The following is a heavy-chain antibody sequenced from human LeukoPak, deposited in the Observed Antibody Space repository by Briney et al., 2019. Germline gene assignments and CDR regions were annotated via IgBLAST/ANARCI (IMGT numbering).Heavy chain of an antibody. CDR1: GGSISSSSYY. J-gene: IGHJ5*02. D-gene: IGHD2-2*01. CDR2: IYYSGST. CDR3: ARRYCSSTSCLLSWFDP. V-gene: IGHV4-39*01. Sequence: SETLSLTCTVSGGSISSSSYYWGWIRQPPGKGLEWIGSIYYSGSTDYNPSLKSRVTISVDTSKNQFSLRLSPVTAADTAVYYCARRYCSSTSCLLSWFDPWGQGTLVTVSS.